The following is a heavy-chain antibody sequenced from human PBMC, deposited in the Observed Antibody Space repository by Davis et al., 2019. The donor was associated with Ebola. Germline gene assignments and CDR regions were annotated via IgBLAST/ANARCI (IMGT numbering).Heavy chain of an antibody. Sequence: SETLSLTCTVSGGSISTYYWTWIRQPPGKGLEWIGYIYYSGSTNYNPSLKSRVTMSVDTSKNHFSLNVSSVTAADTAVYYCARRSFWSGYRDTNWFDPWGQGTLVSVSS. V-gene: IGHV4-59*12. D-gene: IGHD3-3*01. CDR1: GGSISTYY. CDR3: ARRSFWSGYRDTNWFDP. J-gene: IGHJ5*02. CDR2: IYYSGST.